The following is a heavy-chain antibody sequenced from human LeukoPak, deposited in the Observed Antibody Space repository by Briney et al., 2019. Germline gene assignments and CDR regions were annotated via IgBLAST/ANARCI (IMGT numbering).Heavy chain of an antibody. CDR2: ISSSSSYI. D-gene: IGHD1-14*01. CDR1: GFTFSSYS. CDR3: ASGPPSLYYYYYYMDV. Sequence: GGSLRLSCAASGFTFSSYSMNWVRQAPGKGLEWVSSISSSSSYIYYADSVKGRFTISRDNAKNSLYLQMNSLRAEDTAVYYCASGPPSLYYYYYYMDVWGKGTTVTVSS. V-gene: IGHV3-21*01. J-gene: IGHJ6*03.